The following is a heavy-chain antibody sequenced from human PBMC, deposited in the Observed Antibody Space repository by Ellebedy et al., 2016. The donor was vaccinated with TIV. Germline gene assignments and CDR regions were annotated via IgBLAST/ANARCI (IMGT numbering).Heavy chain of an antibody. V-gene: IGHV3-30*02. D-gene: IGHD3-16*01. J-gene: IGHJ4*02. CDR3: AKAGPLGHLGSTDY. Sequence: GESLKISCAASGFIFSNYDMHWVRQAPGKGLEWVAFTRFDGRNKYYADSVKGRFTISRDNSKNTLYLQMHSLRADDTAVYYCAKAGPLGHLGSTDYWGQGTLVTVSS. CDR2: TRFDGRNK. CDR1: GFIFSNYD.